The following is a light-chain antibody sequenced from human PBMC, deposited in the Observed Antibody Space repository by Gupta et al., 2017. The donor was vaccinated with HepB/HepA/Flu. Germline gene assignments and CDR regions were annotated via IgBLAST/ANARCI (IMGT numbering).Light chain of an antibody. CDR3: QKSYSTPRT. J-gene: IGKJ4*02. CDR2: AAS. CDR1: QSISSY. V-gene: IGKV1-39*01. Sequence: DIQMTQSPSSLSASVGDRVTITCRASQSISSYLNWYQQKPGKVPKLLIHAASSLQSGVPSRFSGSGSGTDFTLTISSLKPEDFATYYCQKSYSTPRTFGGGTKVEIK.